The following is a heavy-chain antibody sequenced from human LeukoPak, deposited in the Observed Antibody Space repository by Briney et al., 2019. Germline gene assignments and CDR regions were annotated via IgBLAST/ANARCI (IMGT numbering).Heavy chain of an antibody. Sequence: GGSLRLSCVASAFAFSSNWMSWVRQAPGKGLEWVASIKEDGSETYYVDSVKGRFTISRDNAKNSLYLQMNSLRAEDTAVYYCAKKLSGSYEEGMQQWGQGTLVTVSS. J-gene: IGHJ1*01. D-gene: IGHD1-26*01. CDR3: AKKLSGSYEEGMQQ. V-gene: IGHV3-7*02. CDR2: IKEDGSET. CDR1: AFAFSSNW.